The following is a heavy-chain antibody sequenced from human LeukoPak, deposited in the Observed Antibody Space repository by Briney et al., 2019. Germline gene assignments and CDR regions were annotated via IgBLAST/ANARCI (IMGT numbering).Heavy chain of an antibody. CDR3: ARAGRVTTVYNWFDP. CDR2: INTNTGNP. CDR1: GYTFTSYA. J-gene: IGHJ5*02. D-gene: IGHD4-11*01. V-gene: IGHV7-4-1*02. Sequence: GASVKVSCKASGYTFTSYAMNWVRQAPGQGLEWMGWINTNTGNPTYAQGFTGRFVFSLDTSVSTAYLQFSSLKAEDTAVYYCARAGRVTTVYNWFDPWGQGTLVTVSS.